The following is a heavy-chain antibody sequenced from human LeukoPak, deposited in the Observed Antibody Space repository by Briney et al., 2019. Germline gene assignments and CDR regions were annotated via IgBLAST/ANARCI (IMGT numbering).Heavy chain of an antibody. J-gene: IGHJ4*02. CDR2: ITSSGRFI. CDR3: AREGCSGGTCYHQFDY. D-gene: IGHD2-15*01. Sequence: GGSLRLSCAASGFSFSDHTVDWVRQAPGKGLKWVLSITSSGRFIYYADSVKGRFTVSRDLAKNSLYLQMNSLRAEDTAVYYCAREGCSGGTCYHQFDYWGQGTLVTVSS. CDR1: GFSFSDHT. V-gene: IGHV3-21*01.